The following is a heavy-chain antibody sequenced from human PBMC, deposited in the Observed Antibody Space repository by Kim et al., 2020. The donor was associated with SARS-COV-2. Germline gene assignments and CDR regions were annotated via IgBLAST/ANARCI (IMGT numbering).Heavy chain of an antibody. V-gene: IGHV1-46*01. Sequence: SYAQKFQGRVTMTRDTSTSTVYRELRSLRSEDTAVYYCARGTTVVPHFDYWGQGTLVTVSS. D-gene: IGHD1-1*01. CDR3: ARGTTVVPHFDY. J-gene: IGHJ4*02.